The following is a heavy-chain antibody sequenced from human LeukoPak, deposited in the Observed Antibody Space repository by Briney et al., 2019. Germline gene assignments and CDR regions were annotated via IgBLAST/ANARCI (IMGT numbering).Heavy chain of an antibody. D-gene: IGHD6-19*01. CDR3: ASAQYSSGWYGYYYYGMDV. CDR1: GFTFSSYS. V-gene: IGHV3-21*01. J-gene: IGHJ6*02. CDR2: ISSSSSYI. Sequence: TGGSLRLSCAASGFTFSSYSMNWVRQAPGKGLEWVSSISSSSSYIYYADSVKGRFTISRDNAKNSLYLQMNSLRAEDTAVYYCASAQYSSGWYGYYYYGMDVWGQGTTVTVSS.